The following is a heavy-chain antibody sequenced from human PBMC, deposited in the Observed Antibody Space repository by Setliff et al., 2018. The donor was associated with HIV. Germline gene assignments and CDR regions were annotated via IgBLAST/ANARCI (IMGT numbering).Heavy chain of an antibody. CDR1: DVSISSGTYY. V-gene: IGHV4-61*02. CDR3: ARENGRTNYYYYYGLDV. CDR2: IYTSGST. J-gene: IGHJ6*02. Sequence: PSETLSLTCTVSDVSISSGTYYWSWVRQPAGKGLEWIGRIYTSGSTNYNPSLKRRVTISLDTSKNQFSLKLSSVTAADTAVYYCARENGRTNYYYYYGLDVWGQGTTVTVSS.